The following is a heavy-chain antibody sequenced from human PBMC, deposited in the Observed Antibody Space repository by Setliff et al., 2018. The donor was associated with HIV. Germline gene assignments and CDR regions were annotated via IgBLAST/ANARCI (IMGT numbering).Heavy chain of an antibody. CDR1: GGSISSHY. V-gene: IGHV4-34*01. Sequence: NPSETLSLTCSVSGGSISSHYWSWIRQPPGKGLEWIGEIHHSGSTNYNPSLKSRVTISVDTSKKHFSLSLSSVTAADTAVYYCATGITMAPDYWGQGSLVTVSS. CDR3: ATGITMAPDY. CDR2: IHHSGST. J-gene: IGHJ4*02. D-gene: IGHD1-20*01.